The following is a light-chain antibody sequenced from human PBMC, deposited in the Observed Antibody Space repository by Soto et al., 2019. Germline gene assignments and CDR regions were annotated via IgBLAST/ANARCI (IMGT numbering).Light chain of an antibody. Sequence: IQRTQSPFSLSASVGDRVPMAFRASQGISSYLDWYQQKPGKAPKLLIYAASSLQTGVPSRFSGSGSGTDFTLTISSLQPEDVATYYCQQSYSTADTFGGGTKVDIK. V-gene: IGKV1-39*01. CDR2: AAS. J-gene: IGKJ4*01. CDR1: QGISSY. CDR3: QQSYSTADT.